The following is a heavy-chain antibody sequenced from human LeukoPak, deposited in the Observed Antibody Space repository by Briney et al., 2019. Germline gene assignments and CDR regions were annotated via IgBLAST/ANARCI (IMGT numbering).Heavy chain of an antibody. CDR1: GGSITSSSSY. D-gene: IGHD1-26*01. Sequence: SETLSLTCSVSGGSITSSSSYWAWIRQPPGKGLEWIGSIFNSGTTYYNPSLKSRVTISVDTSKNQFSLKLNSVTAADTAVYYCARHGSYYFWFDPWGQGTLVTVSS. CDR3: ARHGSYYFWFDP. CDR2: IFNSGTT. J-gene: IGHJ5*02. V-gene: IGHV4-39*01.